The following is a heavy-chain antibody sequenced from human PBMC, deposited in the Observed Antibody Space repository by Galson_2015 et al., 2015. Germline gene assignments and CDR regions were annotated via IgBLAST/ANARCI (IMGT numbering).Heavy chain of an antibody. V-gene: IGHV4-39*01. CDR2: IYYSGST. CDR1: GGSISSSSYY. D-gene: IGHD1-26*01. J-gene: IGHJ4*02. CDR3: ARLSGMIGVDLDSYFDY. Sequence: SETLSLTCTVSGGSISSSSYYWGWIRQPPGKGLEWIGSIYYSGSTYYNPSLKSRVTISVDTSKNQFSLKLSSVTAADTAVYYCARLSGMIGVDLDSYFDYWGQGTLVTVSS.